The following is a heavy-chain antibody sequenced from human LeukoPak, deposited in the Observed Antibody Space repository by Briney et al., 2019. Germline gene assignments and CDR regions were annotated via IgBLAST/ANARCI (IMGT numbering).Heavy chain of an antibody. CDR2: ISSGGVYE. Sequence: PGRSLRLSCAASGFTFSSYAMHWVRQAPGKGLEWVSIISSGGVYEYYADSVKGRFTISRDNSKNTLYLQLNSLRTDDTAVYYCARDSTYYYDSGSSGPHNFHNWGQGTLVTVSS. CDR1: GFTFSSYA. V-gene: IGHV3-30*01. D-gene: IGHD3-10*01. J-gene: IGHJ4*02. CDR3: ARDSTYYYDSGSSGPHNFHN.